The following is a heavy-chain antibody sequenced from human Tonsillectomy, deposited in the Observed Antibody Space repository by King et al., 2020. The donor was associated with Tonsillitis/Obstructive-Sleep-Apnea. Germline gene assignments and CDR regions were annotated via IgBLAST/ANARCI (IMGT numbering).Heavy chain of an antibody. CDR2: IKQDGSEK. J-gene: IGHJ4*02. V-gene: IGHV3-7*03. D-gene: IGHD3-3*01. Sequence: VQLVESGGGLVQPGGSLRLSCAASGFTFSNYWMSWVRQAPGKGLEWVANIKQDGSEKYYVDSVKGRFTISRDNAKNSLYLQMNSLRAEDTAVYYCARDYNDFWSGPFDFWGQGTLVTVSS. CDR1: GFTFSNYW. CDR3: ARDYNDFWSGPFDF.